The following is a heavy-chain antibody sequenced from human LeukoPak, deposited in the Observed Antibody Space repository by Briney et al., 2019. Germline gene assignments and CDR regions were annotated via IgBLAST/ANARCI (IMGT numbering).Heavy chain of an antibody. J-gene: IGHJ4*02. CDR2: INPKSGDT. Sequence: ASVKVSRKASGYTFTDYYMHWVRQAPGQGLEWMGWINPKSGDTNYAQKFQGRVTMTRDTSISTAYMELSRLTSDDTAVYYCARDYYGSGSFSGHWGQGTLVTVSS. CDR1: GYTFTDYY. V-gene: IGHV1-2*02. CDR3: ARDYYGSGSFSGH. D-gene: IGHD3-10*01.